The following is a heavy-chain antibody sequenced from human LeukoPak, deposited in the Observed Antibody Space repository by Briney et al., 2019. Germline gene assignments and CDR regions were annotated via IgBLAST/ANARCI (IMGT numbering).Heavy chain of an antibody. CDR3: ARRKSGHRGGTREYYFDY. Sequence: GASVKVSCKASGYTFTSYAMHWVRQAPGQRLEWMGWINAGNGNTKYSQKFQGRVTITRDTSASTAYMELSSLRSEDTAVYYCARRKSGHRGGTREYYFDYWGQGTLVTVSS. CDR1: GYTFTSYA. D-gene: IGHD3-10*01. J-gene: IGHJ4*02. CDR2: INAGNGNT. V-gene: IGHV1-3*01.